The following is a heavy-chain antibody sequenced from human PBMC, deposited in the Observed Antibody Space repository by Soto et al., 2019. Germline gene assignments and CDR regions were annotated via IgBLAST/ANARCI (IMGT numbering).Heavy chain of an antibody. CDR1: GGSVSSNNW. V-gene: IGHV4-4*02. D-gene: IGHD2-21*02. J-gene: IGHJ3*02. Sequence: QVQLQESGPGLVKPSGTLSLTCAVSGGSVSSNNWWSWVRQSPGKGLEWMGEIYHSGSAHYNPSLKCRATISLDKSKNLFSLRLTSVTAADTAVYYCARVPGVVVSADDAFDIWGPGTRVIVSS. CDR2: IYHSGSA. CDR3: ARVPGVVVSADDAFDI.